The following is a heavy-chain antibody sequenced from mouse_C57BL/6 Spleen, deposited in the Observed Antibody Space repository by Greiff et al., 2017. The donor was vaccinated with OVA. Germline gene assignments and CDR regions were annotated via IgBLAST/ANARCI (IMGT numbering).Heavy chain of an antibody. CDR3: AIWECYGSSFDV. V-gene: IGHV1-9*01. J-gene: IGHJ1*03. CDR1: GYTFTGYW. Sequence: QVQLQQSGAELMKPGASVKLSCTATGYTFTGYWIEWVKQRPGNGLEWIGEILPGSGSTNYNEQFKGKVTFTADTSSTKAYMQLSSLTTEDAAIYYCAIWECYGSSFDVWGTGTTVTVSA. D-gene: IGHD1-1*01. CDR2: ILPGSGST.